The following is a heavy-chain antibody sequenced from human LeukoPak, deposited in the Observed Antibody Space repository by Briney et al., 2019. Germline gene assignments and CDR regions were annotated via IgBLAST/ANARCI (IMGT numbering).Heavy chain of an antibody. J-gene: IGHJ4*02. CDR1: GFTFSSYS. CDR2: IGRTGTI. Sequence: GGSLRLSCVASGFTFSSYSLNWVRQAPGKGLEWVSYIGRTGTIYYADSVKGRFTISRDNAMSSLYLQMNSLRDGDTAVYYCARDVSGYDYGFDYWGRGTLVTVSS. D-gene: IGHD5-12*01. CDR3: ARDVSGYDYGFDY. V-gene: IGHV3-48*02.